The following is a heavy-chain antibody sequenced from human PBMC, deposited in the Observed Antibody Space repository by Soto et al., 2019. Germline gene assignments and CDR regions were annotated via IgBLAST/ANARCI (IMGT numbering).Heavy chain of an antibody. J-gene: IGHJ4*02. CDR3: AKLEEVAPKKYHFDY. Sequence: GGSLRLSCAASGFTFSSYAMSWVRQAPGKGLEWVSAISGSGGSTYYADSVKGRFTISRDNSKNTLYLQMNSLRAEDTAVYYCAKLEEVAPKKYHFDYWGQGSLVTVSS. D-gene: IGHD1-1*01. CDR2: ISGSGGST. V-gene: IGHV3-23*01. CDR1: GFTFSSYA.